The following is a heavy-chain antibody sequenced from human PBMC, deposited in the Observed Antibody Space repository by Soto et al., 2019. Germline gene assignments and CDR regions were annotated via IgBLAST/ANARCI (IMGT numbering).Heavy chain of an antibody. CDR2: IYSGGNT. CDR3: GSGPSTTWIDN. Sequence: QLQVQESGPGQVKPSQTLSLTCTVSGGSITSHNYYWGWIRQPPGKGLEWIGSIYSGGNTYYNPSLRSLLTIFVDTAKNLISLKLNTVTAADSTIYYCGSGPSTTWIDNWGLGTQVSVSS. J-gene: IGHJ4*02. D-gene: IGHD2-2*01. V-gene: IGHV4-39*01. CDR1: GGSITSHNYY.